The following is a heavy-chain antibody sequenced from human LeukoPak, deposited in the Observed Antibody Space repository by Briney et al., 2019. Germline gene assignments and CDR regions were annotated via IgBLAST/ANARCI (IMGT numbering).Heavy chain of an antibody. Sequence: GGSLRLSCAASGFTFSSYSMNWVRQAPGKGLEWVSSVSSSSSYIYYADSVKGRFTISRDNAKNTLYLQMNSLRAEDTAVYYCAKDARAGIPYYYYMDVWGKGTTVTVSS. CDR3: AKDARAGIPYYYYMDV. CDR2: VSSSSSYI. J-gene: IGHJ6*03. CDR1: GFTFSSYS. D-gene: IGHD1-1*01. V-gene: IGHV3-21*01.